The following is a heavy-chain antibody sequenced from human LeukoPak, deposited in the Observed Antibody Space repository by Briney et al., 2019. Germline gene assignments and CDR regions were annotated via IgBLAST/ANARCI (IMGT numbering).Heavy chain of an antibody. V-gene: IGHV3-48*03. CDR2: ISESGSTV. D-gene: IGHD3-16*02. J-gene: IGHJ4*02. CDR3: TATWGSYRPFDY. Sequence: GGSLRLSCAASGFTFSTSEMTWVRQGPGKGLEWVSFISESGSTVYYADSVKGRFTFSRDNSKNSVYVQMNSLKTEDTAVYYCTATWGSYRPFDYWGQGTLVTVSS. CDR1: GFTFSTSE.